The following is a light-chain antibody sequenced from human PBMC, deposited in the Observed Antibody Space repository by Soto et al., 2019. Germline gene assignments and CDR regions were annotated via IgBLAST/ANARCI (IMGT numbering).Light chain of an antibody. CDR2: AAS. V-gene: IGKV1-5*01. CDR3: QQYESFSPYT. J-gene: IGKJ2*01. Sequence: DIQMTQSPYTLSAFVGDRVTITCRASQSVSSSVAWYQQKPGKAPKPLIYAASTLESGVSSRFSGSGFGTEFTLTISSLQPDDFATYYCQQYESFSPYTFGQGTNVEIK. CDR1: QSVSSS.